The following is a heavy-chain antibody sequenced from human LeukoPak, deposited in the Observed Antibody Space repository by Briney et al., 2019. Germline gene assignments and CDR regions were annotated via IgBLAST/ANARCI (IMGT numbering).Heavy chain of an antibody. J-gene: IGHJ4*02. CDR1: GFTFSSYA. CDR3: ARDLEKWLVAYYFDY. D-gene: IGHD6-19*01. Sequence: GSLRLSCAASGFTFSSYAMHWVRQAPGKGLEWVAVISYDGSNKYYADSVKGRFTISRDNSKNTLYLQMNSLRAEDTAVYYCARDLEKWLVAYYFDYWGQGTLVTVSS. CDR2: ISYDGSNK. V-gene: IGHV3-30*04.